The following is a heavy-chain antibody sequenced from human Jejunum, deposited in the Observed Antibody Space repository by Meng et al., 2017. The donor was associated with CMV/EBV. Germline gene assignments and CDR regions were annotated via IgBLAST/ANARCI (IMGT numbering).Heavy chain of an antibody. CDR3: ARGSSGYYVDY. J-gene: IGHJ4*02. CDR2: IYNDGTRT. Sequence: AASGFTFSDSWMPWVRQAPGKGLVWVSRIYNDGTRTNYADSVKGRFTISRDNAKNTLYLQMNSLRAEDTAVYYCARGSSGYYVDYWGQGTLVTVSS. CDR1: GFTFSDSW. V-gene: IGHV3-74*01. D-gene: IGHD3-22*01.